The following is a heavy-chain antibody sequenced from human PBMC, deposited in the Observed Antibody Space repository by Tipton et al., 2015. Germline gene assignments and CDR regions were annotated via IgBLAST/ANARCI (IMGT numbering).Heavy chain of an antibody. D-gene: IGHD3-3*01. Sequence: QLVQSGAEVKKPGSSVKVSCKPSGGSFSNYAMNWVRQAPGQGLEWMGGIILISGETRYAQRIKDRLTVTADKSTSTLYMELSSLTSDDTAVYYCTRGPFGDYFYYALDVWGQGTTVTVSS. CDR1: GGSFSNYA. V-gene: IGHV1-69*06. CDR2: IILISGET. CDR3: TRGPFGDYFYYALDV. J-gene: IGHJ6*02.